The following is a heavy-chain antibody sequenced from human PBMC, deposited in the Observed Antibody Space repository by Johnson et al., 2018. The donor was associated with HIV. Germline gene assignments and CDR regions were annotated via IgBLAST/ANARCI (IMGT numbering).Heavy chain of an antibody. D-gene: IGHD4-17*01. CDR3: ARDLGRWAVTTDDGLDI. V-gene: IGHV3-30*04. J-gene: IGHJ3*02. Sequence: QVQLVESGGGVVQPGRSLRLSCAASGFTFSSYAMHWVRQAPGKGLEWVAVISYDETNDYYPDSVKGRFTISRDNFKNTLYLQMSSLRAEDTALYYCARDLGRWAVTTDDGLDIWGQGTMVTVSS. CDR1: GFTFSSYA. CDR2: ISYDETND.